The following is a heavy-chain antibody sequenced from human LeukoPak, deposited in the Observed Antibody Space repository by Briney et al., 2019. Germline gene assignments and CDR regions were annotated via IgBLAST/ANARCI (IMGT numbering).Heavy chain of an antibody. V-gene: IGHV4-34*01. CDR3: ARRDY. J-gene: IGHJ4*02. CDR2: INHSGST. CDR1: GGSFSGYY. Sequence: SETLSLACAVYGGSFSGYYWSWIRQPPGKGLEWIGEINHSGSTNYNPSLKSRVTISVDTSKNQFSLKLSSVTAADTAVYYCARRDYWGQGTLVTVSS.